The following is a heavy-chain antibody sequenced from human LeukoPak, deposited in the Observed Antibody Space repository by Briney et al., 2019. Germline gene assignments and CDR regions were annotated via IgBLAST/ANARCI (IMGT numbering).Heavy chain of an antibody. V-gene: IGHV4-34*01. CDR2: INHSGST. Sequence: SETLSLTCAVYGGSFGGYYWSWIRQPPGKGLEWIGEINHSGSTNYNPSLKSRVTISVDTSKNQFSLKLSSVTAADTAVYYCARGRPWYCSSTSCYKGGYFDYWGQGTLVTVSS. CDR3: ARGRPWYCSSTSCYKGGYFDY. CDR1: GGSFGGYY. J-gene: IGHJ4*02. D-gene: IGHD2-2*02.